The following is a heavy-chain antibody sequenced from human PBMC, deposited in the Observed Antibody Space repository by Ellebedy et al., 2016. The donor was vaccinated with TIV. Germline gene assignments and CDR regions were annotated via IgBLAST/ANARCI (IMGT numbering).Heavy chain of an antibody. Sequence: GGSLRLXCAASGFTSSSYWMSWVRQAPGKGLEWVTSMKHDGSESYYVDSVKGRFTISRDNAKNSLYLQMNSLRAEDTAVYYCARASSGAYVFHFDYWGQGTLVTVSS. CDR1: GFTSSSYW. V-gene: IGHV3-7*01. J-gene: IGHJ4*02. D-gene: IGHD6-19*01. CDR2: MKHDGSES. CDR3: ARASSGAYVFHFDY.